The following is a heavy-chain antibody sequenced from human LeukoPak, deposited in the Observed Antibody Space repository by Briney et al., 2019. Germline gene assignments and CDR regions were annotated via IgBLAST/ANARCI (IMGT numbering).Heavy chain of an antibody. CDR2: IYHSGST. Sequence: PSETLSLTCTVSGYSISSGYYWGWIRQPPGKGLEWIGSIYHSGSTYYNPSLKSRVTISVDTSKNQFSLKLSSVTAADTAVYYCARGPFYYYGSGSPWYFDYWGQGTLVTVSS. CDR3: ARGPFYYYGSGSPWYFDY. J-gene: IGHJ4*02. CDR1: GYSISSGYY. V-gene: IGHV4-38-2*02. D-gene: IGHD3-10*01.